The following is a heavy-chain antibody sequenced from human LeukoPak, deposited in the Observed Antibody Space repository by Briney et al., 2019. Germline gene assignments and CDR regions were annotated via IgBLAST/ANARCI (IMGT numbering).Heavy chain of an antibody. J-gene: IGHJ4*02. CDR1: GYTFSGTGWY. Sequence: ASVKVPCKASGYTFSGTGWYLYWLRQAPGQGLECMGWVHPNNGDTAYAQKFGGRVAMTRDTSISTAYMELRRLRPDDTAVYFCARDGPAQMVDLDYWGQGTLVTVSS. D-gene: IGHD3-10*01. V-gene: IGHV1-2*02. CDR3: ARDGPAQMVDLDY. CDR2: VHPNNGDT.